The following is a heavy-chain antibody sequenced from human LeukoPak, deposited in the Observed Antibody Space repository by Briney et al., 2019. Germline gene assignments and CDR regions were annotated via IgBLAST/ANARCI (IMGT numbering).Heavy chain of an antibody. D-gene: IGHD6-19*01. Sequence: SETLSLTCTVSGCSISSYYWSWIRQPAGKGLEWIGRIYTSGSTNYNPSLKSRVTMSVDTSKNQFSLKLSSVTAADTAVYYCARDGAVAGDSLNDYWGQGTLVTVFS. V-gene: IGHV4-4*07. J-gene: IGHJ4*02. CDR1: GCSISSYY. CDR3: ARDGAVAGDSLNDY. CDR2: IYTSGST.